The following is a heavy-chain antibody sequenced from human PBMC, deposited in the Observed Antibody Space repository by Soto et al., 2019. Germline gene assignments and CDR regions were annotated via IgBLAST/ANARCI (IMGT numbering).Heavy chain of an antibody. CDR1: GYTFTSYD. Sequence: QVQLVQSGAEVKKPGASVKVSCKASGYTFTSYDINWVRQATGQGLEWMGWMNPNSGNPGYAQKFQGRVTMTRNTSISTAYMELSSLRSEDTAVYYCARGYYIWGSYREYYFDYWGQGTLVTVSS. CDR2: MNPNSGNP. CDR3: ARGYYIWGSYREYYFDY. J-gene: IGHJ4*02. D-gene: IGHD3-16*02. V-gene: IGHV1-8*01.